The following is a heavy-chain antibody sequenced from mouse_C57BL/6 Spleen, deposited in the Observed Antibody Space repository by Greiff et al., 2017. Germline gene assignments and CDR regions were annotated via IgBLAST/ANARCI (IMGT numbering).Heavy chain of an antibody. CDR2: ISYDGSN. V-gene: IGHV3-6*01. CDR3: ARFLENYFDY. J-gene: IGHJ2*01. CDR1: GYSITSGYY. Sequence: EVQLQESGPGLVKPSQSLSLTCSVTGYSITSGYYWNWIRQFPGNKLEWMGYISYDGSNNYNPSLKNRISITRDTSKNQFFLKLNSVTTEDTATYYCARFLENYFDYWGQGTTLTVSS.